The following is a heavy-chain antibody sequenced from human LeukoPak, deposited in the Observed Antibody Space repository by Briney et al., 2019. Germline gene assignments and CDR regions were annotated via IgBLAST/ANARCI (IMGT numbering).Heavy chain of an antibody. V-gene: IGHV3-64*01. CDR3: ARASSGSYGY. CDR1: GFTFSSYA. J-gene: IGHJ4*02. D-gene: IGHD6-19*01. CDR2: ISSNGGIT. Sequence: PGGSLRLSCVVSGFTFSSYAMHWVRQAPGKGLEYVSAISSNGGITYYANSVRGRFTISRDNSKNTLYLQMGSLRVEDMAVYYCARASSGSYGYWGQGTLVTVSS.